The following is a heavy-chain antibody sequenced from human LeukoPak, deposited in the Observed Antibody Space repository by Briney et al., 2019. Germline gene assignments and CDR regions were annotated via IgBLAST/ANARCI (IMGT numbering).Heavy chain of an antibody. CDR1: GFTFSSYG. CDR2: IWYDGSNK. J-gene: IGHJ4*02. CDR3: ARHHFSYYYGSGTYFDY. V-gene: IGHV3-33*01. Sequence: HPGRSLRLSCAASGFTFSSYGMHWVRQAPGKGLEWVAVIWYDGSNKYYADSVKGRFTISRDNSKNTLYLQMNSLRAGDTAVYYCARHHFSYYYGSGTYFDYWGQGTLVTVSS. D-gene: IGHD3-10*01.